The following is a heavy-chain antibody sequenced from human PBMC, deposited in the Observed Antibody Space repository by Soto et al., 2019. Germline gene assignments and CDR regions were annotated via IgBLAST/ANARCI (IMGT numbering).Heavy chain of an antibody. J-gene: IGHJ3*02. CDR3: ARDEGGLGSPDAFDI. D-gene: IGHD3-10*01. Sequence: ASVKGSCKASGGTFSSYTISWVRQAPGQGLEWMGRIIPILGIANYAQKFQGRVTITADKSTSTAYMELSSLRSEDTAVYYCARDEGGLGSPDAFDIWGQGTMVTVSS. CDR2: IIPILGIA. CDR1: GGTFSSYT. V-gene: IGHV1-69*04.